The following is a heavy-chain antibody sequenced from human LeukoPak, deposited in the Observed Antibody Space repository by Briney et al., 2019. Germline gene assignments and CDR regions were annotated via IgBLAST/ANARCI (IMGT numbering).Heavy chain of an antibody. Sequence: NPGGSLRLSCAASGFTFRNCAMSWVRQAPGKGLEWVSGISGTGYNTYYADSVKGRFTISRDNSKNTLYLQMNSLGAEDTAVYYCAKHVSGSLFYFDYWGQRTLVTVSS. J-gene: IGHJ4*02. D-gene: IGHD3-10*01. CDR2: ISGTGYNT. V-gene: IGHV3-23*01. CDR1: GFTFRNCA. CDR3: AKHVSGSLFYFDY.